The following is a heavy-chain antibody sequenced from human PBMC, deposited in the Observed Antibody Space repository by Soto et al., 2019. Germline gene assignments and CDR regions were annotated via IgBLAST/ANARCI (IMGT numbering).Heavy chain of an antibody. D-gene: IGHD6-13*01. J-gene: IGHJ4*02. V-gene: IGHV4-59*01. Sequence: SETLSLTCPVSSGYISGYFWSWIRQAPGKGLEWIAFKYDTGSTNYNPSLKGRVSISVDASKNQISLTVNSVTAADTAVYYCARGWSSSWPYWGQGILVTVSS. CDR1: SGYISGYF. CDR2: KYDTGST. CDR3: ARGWSSSWPY.